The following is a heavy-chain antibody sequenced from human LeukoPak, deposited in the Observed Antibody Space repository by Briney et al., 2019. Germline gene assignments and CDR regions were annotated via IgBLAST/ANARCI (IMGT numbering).Heavy chain of an antibody. CDR1: AFSLSAYN. Sequence: GRSLRLSCAASAFSLSAYNMNWVRQAPGKGLEWVSSISYTGTYIYYADSVKGRFTISRDNAQNSLYLQMNSLRAEDTAIYYCVRDRGTYRPIDYWGQGTLVTVSS. V-gene: IGHV3-21*04. CDR2: ISYTGTYI. J-gene: IGHJ4*02. CDR3: VRDRGTYRPIDY. D-gene: IGHD1-26*01.